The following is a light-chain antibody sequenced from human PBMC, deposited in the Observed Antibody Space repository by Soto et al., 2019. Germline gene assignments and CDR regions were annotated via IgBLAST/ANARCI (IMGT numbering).Light chain of an antibody. Sequence: DLQMTQSPSSLSASVGDKVTITCRASQSISSYLHWYQQKPGKAPKLLIYTASSLQSGVPSRFSGSGSGTDFTLTINSLQPEDFATYYCQQSYSTPCFGGGTKVEIK. CDR1: QSISSY. CDR3: QQSYSTPC. CDR2: TAS. V-gene: IGKV1-39*01. J-gene: IGKJ4*01.